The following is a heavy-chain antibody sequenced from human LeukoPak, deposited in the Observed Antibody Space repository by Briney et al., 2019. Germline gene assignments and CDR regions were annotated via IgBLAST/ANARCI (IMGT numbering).Heavy chain of an antibody. CDR1: GGSISSYY. Sequence: SETLSLTCTVSGGSISSYYWSWIRQPPGKGLEWIGYIYTSGSTNYNPSLKSRVTISVDTSKNQFSLKLSSVTAADTAVYYCARHVSGYSSGWYAFDIWGQGTMVTVSS. D-gene: IGHD6-19*01. V-gene: IGHV4-4*09. CDR2: IYTSGST. CDR3: ARHVSGYSSGWYAFDI. J-gene: IGHJ3*02.